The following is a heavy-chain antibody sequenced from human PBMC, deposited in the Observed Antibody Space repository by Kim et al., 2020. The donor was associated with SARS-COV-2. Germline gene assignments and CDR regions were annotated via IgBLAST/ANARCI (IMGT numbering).Heavy chain of an antibody. V-gene: IGHV4-39*01. CDR3: ARSIPGFDILTLGGDAFDI. Sequence: SETLSLTCTVSGGSISSSSYYWGWIRQPPGKGLEWIGSIYYSGSTYYNPSLKSRVTISVDTSKNQFSLKLSSVTAADTAVYYCARSIPGFDILTLGGDAFDIWGQGTMVTVSS. J-gene: IGHJ3*02. CDR2: IYYSGST. D-gene: IGHD3-9*01. CDR1: GGSISSSSYY.